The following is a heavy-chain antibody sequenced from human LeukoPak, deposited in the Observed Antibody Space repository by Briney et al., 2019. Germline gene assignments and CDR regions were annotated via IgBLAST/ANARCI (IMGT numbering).Heavy chain of an antibody. CDR1: GFTFSDYY. CDR3: ARMRAAAGTFDAFDI. CDR2: ISSSGSTI. D-gene: IGHD6-13*01. J-gene: IGHJ3*02. Sequence: GGSLRLSCAASGFTFSDYYMSWIRQAPGKGLEWVSYISSSGSTIYYADSVKGRFTISRDNAKNSLYLQMNSLRAEDTALYYCARMRAAAGTFDAFDIWGQGTMVIVSS. V-gene: IGHV3-11*01.